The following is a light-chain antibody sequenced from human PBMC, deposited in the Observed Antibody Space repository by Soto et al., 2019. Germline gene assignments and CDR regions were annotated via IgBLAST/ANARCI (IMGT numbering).Light chain of an antibody. CDR1: QSIKNW. V-gene: IGKV1-5*03. Sequence: DIQMTQSPSTLSASVGDRVTITCRASQSIKNWLAWYQQKPGEAPKLLIYKASTLESGVPSRFSGSGSGTEFTLTISCLQPDDVATYYCQHYNPYSGPFGQGTKVEIK. CDR3: QHYNPYSGP. J-gene: IGKJ1*01. CDR2: KAS.